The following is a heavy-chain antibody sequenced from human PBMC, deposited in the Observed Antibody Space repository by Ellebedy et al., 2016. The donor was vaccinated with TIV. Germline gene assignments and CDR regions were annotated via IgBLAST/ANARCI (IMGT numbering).Heavy chain of an antibody. J-gene: IGHJ3*01. CDR1: GFNFRTSG. Sequence: GESLKISCAASGFNFRTSGMHWVRQAPGKGLEWVAVIWSNGINRYYSDSVRGRFTFSRDNDDYTMSLQMNSLRAEDTAVYFCVREKGPFDAFDVWGQGTMVTVSS. V-gene: IGHV3-33*01. CDR2: IWSNGINR. CDR3: VREKGPFDAFDV.